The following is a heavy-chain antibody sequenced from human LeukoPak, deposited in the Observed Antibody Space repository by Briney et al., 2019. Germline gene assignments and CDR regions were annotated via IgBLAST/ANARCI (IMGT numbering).Heavy chain of an antibody. CDR2: ISRSGGST. CDR3: AKDFGVVIHYFDY. J-gene: IGHJ4*02. V-gene: IGHV3-23*01. Sequence: GLSLRLSCAASRFIFISYAMTWVRQAPGKGLEWVSGISRSGGSTYCADSVKGRSTISRDNSKNTLYLQMNSLRAEDTTVYYCAKDFGVVIHYFDYWGQGTLVTVSS. CDR1: RFIFISYA. D-gene: IGHD3-3*01.